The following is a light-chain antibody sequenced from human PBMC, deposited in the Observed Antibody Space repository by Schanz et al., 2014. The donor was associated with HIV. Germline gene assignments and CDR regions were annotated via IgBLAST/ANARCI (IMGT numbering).Light chain of an antibody. V-gene: IGKV1-5*03. CDR2: KAS. CDR3: QQANTFPLT. CDR1: QSISSW. J-gene: IGKJ4*01. Sequence: DIQMTQSPSTLSASVGDRVTITCRASQSISSWLAWYQQKPGKAPNLLIYKASSLESGVPSRFSGSGSGTDFTLTISSLQPEDFATYYCQQANTFPLTFGGGTKVEIK.